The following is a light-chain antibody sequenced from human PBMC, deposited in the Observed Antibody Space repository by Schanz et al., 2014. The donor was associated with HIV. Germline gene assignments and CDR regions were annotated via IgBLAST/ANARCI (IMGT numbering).Light chain of an antibody. J-gene: IGKJ1*01. CDR1: QTIDNW. CDR2: QAS. CDR3: QQYAVSSWT. V-gene: IGKV1-5*03. Sequence: DIQMTQSPSTLSASIGARVTITCRASQTIDNWLAWYQQKPGKAPKVLIYQASTLESGVPSRFSGSGSGTEFTLTISSLQPDDFATYYCQQYAVSSWTFGQGTRVQSK.